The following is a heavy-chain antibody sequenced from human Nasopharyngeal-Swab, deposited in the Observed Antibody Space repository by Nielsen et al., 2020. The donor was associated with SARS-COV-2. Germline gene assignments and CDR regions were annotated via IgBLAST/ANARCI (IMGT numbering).Heavy chain of an antibody. J-gene: IGHJ6*02. CDR2: INGDGSTI. V-gene: IGHV3-74*01. Sequence: GESLKISCAASGLTFSGHWMHWVRQAPGRGLVWVSRINGDGSTISYAESVRGRFTISRDNAKNTLYLQMNSLRAEDTAVYYCARDRNGFIYYYYGMDVWGQGTTVTVSS. CDR3: ARDRNGFIYYYYGMDV. CDR1: GLTFSGHW. D-gene: IGHD3-3*01.